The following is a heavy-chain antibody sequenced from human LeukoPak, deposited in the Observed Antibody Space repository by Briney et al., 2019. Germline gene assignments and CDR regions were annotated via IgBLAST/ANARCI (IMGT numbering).Heavy chain of an antibody. J-gene: IGHJ4*02. D-gene: IGHD6-13*01. CDR2: ISYDGSNK. CDR1: GFTFSSYG. V-gene: IGHV3-30*18. CDR3: AKDRSSSWTWTIDY. Sequence: GGSLRLSCAASGFTFSSYGMHWVRQAPGKGLEWVAVISYDGSNKYYADSVKGRFTISRDNSKNTLYLQMNSLRAEDTAVYYCAKDRSSSWTWTIDYWGQGTLVTVSS.